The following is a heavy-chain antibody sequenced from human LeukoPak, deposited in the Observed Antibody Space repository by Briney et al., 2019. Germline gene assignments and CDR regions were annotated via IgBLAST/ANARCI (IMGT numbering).Heavy chain of an antibody. CDR3: ARGGGLDV. Sequence: GGSLRLSCAASGFTFSSYWMNWACQAPGKGLEWVASINHNGNVNYYVDSVKGRFTISRDNAKNSLYLQMSNLRAEDTAVYFCARGGGLDVWGQGTTVTVSS. D-gene: IGHD3-16*01. V-gene: IGHV3-7*03. J-gene: IGHJ6*02. CDR2: INHNGNVN. CDR1: GFTFSSYW.